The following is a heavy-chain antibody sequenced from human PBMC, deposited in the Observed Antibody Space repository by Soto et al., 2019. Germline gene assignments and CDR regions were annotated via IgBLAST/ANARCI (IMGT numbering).Heavy chain of an antibody. CDR3: ARGSYDFWSGYFKGVLNWFDP. Sequence: PSETLSLTCAVYGGSFSGYYWSWIRQPPGKGLEWIGEINHSGSTNYNPSLKSRVTISVDTSKNQFSLKLSSVTAADTAVYYCARGSYDFWSGYFKGVLNWFDPWAQGTLVTVSS. J-gene: IGHJ5*02. CDR1: GGSFSGYY. CDR2: INHSGST. D-gene: IGHD3-3*01. V-gene: IGHV4-34*01.